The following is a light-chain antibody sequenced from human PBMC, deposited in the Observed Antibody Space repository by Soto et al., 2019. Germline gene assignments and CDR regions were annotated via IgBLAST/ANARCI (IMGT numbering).Light chain of an antibody. Sequence: DIQMTQSPSSLSSSVGDRFTITCQASQDISNYLNWYQQKPGKAPKLLIYDASNLETGVPSWFSGSGSGTDFTFTISGLEPEDFAVYFCQHFGSSPPVTFGQGTRLEIK. J-gene: IGKJ5*01. CDR3: QHFGSSPPVT. CDR1: QDISNY. CDR2: DAS. V-gene: IGKV1-33*01.